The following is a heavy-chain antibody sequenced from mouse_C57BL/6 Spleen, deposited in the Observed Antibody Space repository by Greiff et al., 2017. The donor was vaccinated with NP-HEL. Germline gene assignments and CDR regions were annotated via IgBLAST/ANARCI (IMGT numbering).Heavy chain of an antibody. D-gene: IGHD1-1*02. CDR1: GFNIKNYY. J-gene: IGHJ1*03. CDR3: ARRGGSYWYFDV. V-gene: IGHV14-2*01. CDR2: IDPEDGET. Sequence: EVQLQQSGPELVKPGASVKLSCTASGFNIKNYYMHWLKQRTERGLEWIGRIDPEDGETKYDPKFQGKATITADTSSNSAYLQLISLTSEDTAVYYCARRGGSYWYFDVWGTGTTVTVSS.